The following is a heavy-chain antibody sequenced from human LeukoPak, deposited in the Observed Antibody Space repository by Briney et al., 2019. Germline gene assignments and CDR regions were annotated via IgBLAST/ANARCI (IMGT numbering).Heavy chain of an antibody. J-gene: IGHJ5*02. CDR2: IYYSGST. CDR3: ARVGSGSYYNGLYNWFDP. Sequence: SETLSLTCTVSGDSISSTNYYWGWIRQPPGKGLEWIGYIYYSGSTNYNPSLKSRVTISVDTSKNQFSLKLSSVTAADTAVYYCARVGSGSYYNGLYNWFDPWGQGTLVTVSS. D-gene: IGHD3-10*01. V-gene: IGHV4-61*05. CDR1: GDSISSTNYY.